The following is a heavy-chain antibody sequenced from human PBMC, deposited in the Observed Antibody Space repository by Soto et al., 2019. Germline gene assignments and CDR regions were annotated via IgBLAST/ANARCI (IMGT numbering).Heavy chain of an antibody. CDR2: ISSSSSYI. V-gene: IGHV3-21*01. CDR1: GFTFSSYS. D-gene: IGHD7-27*01. Sequence: GGSLRLSCAASGFTFSSYSMNWVRQAPGKGLEWVSSISSSSSYIYYADSVKGRFTISRDNAKNSLYLQMNSLRAEDTAVYYCARDTSTGDRPQGPLVDPWGQGTLVTVSS. J-gene: IGHJ5*02. CDR3: ARDTSTGDRPQGPLVDP.